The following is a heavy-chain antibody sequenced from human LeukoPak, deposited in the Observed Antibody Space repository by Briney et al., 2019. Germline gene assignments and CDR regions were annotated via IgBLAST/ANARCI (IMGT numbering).Heavy chain of an antibody. V-gene: IGHV3-64D*06. D-gene: IGHD6-19*01. Sequence: GGSLRLSCAASGFTFSSFAMHWVRQAPGKGLEYLSAIYSDGSRTYYADSVKGRFTISRDNSKNTLYFETSSLRVEDTAVYYCVKSPGSGWPVWGQGTLLTVSS. CDR2: IYSDGSRT. J-gene: IGHJ4*02. CDR3: VKSPGSGWPV. CDR1: GFTFSSFA.